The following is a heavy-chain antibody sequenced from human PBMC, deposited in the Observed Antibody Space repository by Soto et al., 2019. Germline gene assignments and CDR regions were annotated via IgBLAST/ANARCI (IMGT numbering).Heavy chain of an antibody. CDR1: GAPITWGDYS. J-gene: IGHJ4*02. CDR2: IFHGGST. Sequence: SETLSLTCAISGAPITWGDYSWNWIRQPPGKGLEWIGYIFHGGSTYYNPSLKGRFTMSMEMSTNHFSLELRSVTAADTAVYFCVRVGAGGSSSTHQDYWGPGALVTVSS. CDR3: VRVGAGGSSSTHQDY. V-gene: IGHV4-30-2*01. D-gene: IGHD6-6*01.